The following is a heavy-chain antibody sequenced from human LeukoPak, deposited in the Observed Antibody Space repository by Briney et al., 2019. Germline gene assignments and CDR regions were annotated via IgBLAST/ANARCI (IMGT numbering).Heavy chain of an antibody. CDR2: IYPGDSDT. Sequence: GESLKISCKGSGYSFTSYWIGWVRQMPGKGLEWMGIIYPGDSDTRYSPSFQGQVTISADKSISTAYLQWSSLKASDTAMYYCARSEQQLFTYNWFDPWGQGTQVTVSS. J-gene: IGHJ5*02. D-gene: IGHD6-13*01. CDR3: ARSEQQLFTYNWFDP. CDR1: GYSFTSYW. V-gene: IGHV5-51*01.